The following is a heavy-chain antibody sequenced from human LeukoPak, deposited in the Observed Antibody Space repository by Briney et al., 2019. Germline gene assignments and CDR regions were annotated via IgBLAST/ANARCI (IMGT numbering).Heavy chain of an antibody. CDR3: SSENYDILTGYYCFDY. D-gene: IGHD3-9*01. CDR1: GYTFTGYY. CDR2: INPNSGGT. J-gene: IGHJ4*02. Sequence: GASVKVSCKASGYTFTGYYMHWVRQAPGQGLEWMGRINPNSGGTNYAQKFQGRVTMTRDTSISTAYMELSRLRSVDTAVYYCSSENYDILTGYYCFDYWGQGTLVTVSS. V-gene: IGHV1-2*06.